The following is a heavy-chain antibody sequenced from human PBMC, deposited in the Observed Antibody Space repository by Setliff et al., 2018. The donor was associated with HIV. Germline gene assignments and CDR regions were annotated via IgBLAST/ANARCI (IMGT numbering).Heavy chain of an antibody. J-gene: IGHJ4*02. D-gene: IGHD2-2*01. V-gene: IGHV4-39*01. Sequence: PSETLSLTCTVSGGSISSGGPGYYWGWVRQAPGGGLEWIGSVYYSGSTYYNPSLKSRVTISLDTSKNQLSLRLTSMTAADTAVYYCARQGLVLVPASIDWRLPPSPIDYWGQGALVTVSS. CDR2: VYYSGST. CDR3: ARQGLVLVPASIDWRLPPSPIDY. CDR1: GGSISSGGPGYY.